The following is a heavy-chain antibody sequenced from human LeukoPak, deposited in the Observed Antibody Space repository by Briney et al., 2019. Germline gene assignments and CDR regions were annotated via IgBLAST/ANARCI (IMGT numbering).Heavy chain of an antibody. CDR1: GFRFSDYA. CDR3: AKRGMPTSAYYFDS. Sequence: HSGGSLRLSCEASGFRFSDYAMTWVRQAPGKGLEWVSYISSPGTSTFYADSVKGRFIISRDNAKNALYLQLNGLRAEDTAVYYCAKRGMPTSAYYFDSWGQGTRVTVSS. V-gene: IGHV3-23*01. CDR2: ISSPGTST. J-gene: IGHJ4*02. D-gene: IGHD2-21*01.